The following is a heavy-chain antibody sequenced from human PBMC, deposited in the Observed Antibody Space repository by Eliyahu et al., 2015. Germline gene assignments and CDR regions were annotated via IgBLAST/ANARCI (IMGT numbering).Heavy chain of an antibody. CDR1: GFTVSSTY. J-gene: IGHJ4*02. CDR3: ASGLFDS. Sequence: EVQLVESGGGLVQPGGSLRLSCAASGFTVSSTYMTWVRQAPGKGLEWVSLINSGGNSHYADSMKGRFILSRDNSKNTVDLYLNSLRPEDTAVYYCASGLFDSWGQGTLVTVSS. CDR2: INSGGNS. V-gene: IGHV3-66*02.